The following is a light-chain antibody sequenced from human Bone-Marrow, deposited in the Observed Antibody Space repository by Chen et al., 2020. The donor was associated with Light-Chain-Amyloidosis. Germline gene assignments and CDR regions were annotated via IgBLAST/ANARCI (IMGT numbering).Light chain of an antibody. CDR1: SGDVGSYNL. Sequence: QSDLTQPASVSGSPGQSITISCPGASGDVGSYNLVSWYQQHPGKAPTLMIYDVSKRPSGVSSRFSGSRSGNTAALTISGRQAEDDADYYCCSYGGSRTTYVFRSGTKVIVL. CDR3: CSYGGSRTTYV. CDR2: DVS. V-gene: IGLV2-23*02. J-gene: IGLJ1*01.